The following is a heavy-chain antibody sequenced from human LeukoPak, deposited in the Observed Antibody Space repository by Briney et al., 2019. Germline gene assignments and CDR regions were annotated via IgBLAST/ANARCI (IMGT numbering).Heavy chain of an antibody. Sequence: VASVKVSCKASGYTFTSYGISWVRQAPGQGLEWMGWMNPNSGNTGYAQKFQGRVTITRNTSISTAYMELSSLRSEDTAVYYCARASQGSGSYYDFDYWGQGTLVTVSS. CDR2: MNPNSGNT. CDR3: ARASQGSGSYYDFDY. D-gene: IGHD3-10*01. V-gene: IGHV1-8*03. CDR1: GYTFTSYG. J-gene: IGHJ4*02.